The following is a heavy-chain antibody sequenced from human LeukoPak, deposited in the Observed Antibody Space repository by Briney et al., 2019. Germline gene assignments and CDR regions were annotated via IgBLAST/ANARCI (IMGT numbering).Heavy chain of an antibody. CDR1: GGSISRYY. CDR3: ARGSYGAPPVYYYYMDV. V-gene: IGHV4-4*07. Sequence: SETLSLTCTVSGGSISRYYWSWIRQPAGKGLEWIGRIYTSGSTNYNPSLKSRVTMSVDTSKNQFSLKLSSVTAADTAVYYCARGSYGAPPVYYYYMDVWGKGTTVTISS. J-gene: IGHJ6*03. CDR2: IYTSGST. D-gene: IGHD4/OR15-4a*01.